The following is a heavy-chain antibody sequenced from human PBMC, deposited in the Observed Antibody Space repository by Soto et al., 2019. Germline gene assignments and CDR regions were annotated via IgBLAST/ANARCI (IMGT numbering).Heavy chain of an antibody. V-gene: IGHV4-61*01. CDR2: IYSSGST. CDR1: GGSVSSSSYF. Sequence: SETLSLTCTVSGGSVSSSSYFWIWIRQPPGKGLEWIGYIYSSGSTNYNPSLKSRVTISLDTSKTQFSLKPNSVTPADTAVYYCASDDHYFDPWGQGTLVTVSS. J-gene: IGHJ5*02. D-gene: IGHD1-26*01. CDR3: ASDDHYFDP.